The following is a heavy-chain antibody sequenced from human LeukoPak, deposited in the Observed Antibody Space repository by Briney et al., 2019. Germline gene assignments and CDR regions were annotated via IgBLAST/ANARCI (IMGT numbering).Heavy chain of an antibody. CDR1: GFTLDDYA. Sequence: GGSLRLSCAASGFTLDDYAMHWVRQAPGKGLEWVSLIGGDGGTTYYADSVKGRFTISRDNSKNSLYLQMNSLRTEDTALYYCVKEPHYYDSSGYYWGQGTLVTLSS. CDR2: IGGDGGTT. CDR3: VKEPHYYDSSGYY. J-gene: IGHJ4*02. D-gene: IGHD3-22*01. V-gene: IGHV3-43*02.